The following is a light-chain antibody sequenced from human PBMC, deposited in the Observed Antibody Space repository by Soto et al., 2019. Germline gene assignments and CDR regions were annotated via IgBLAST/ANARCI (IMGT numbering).Light chain of an antibody. Sequence: EVVLTQSPAALSFSPGGTANLSCRAIQTVSITYLTWYQQQPGQAPTLLLFGASTRATGIPDTFSGSGSGRDFTLTISGLEPEDFAVYYCQQYGSSPLISFGQGTRLEIK. V-gene: IGKV3-20*01. CDR1: QTVSITY. J-gene: IGKJ5*01. CDR3: QQYGSSPLIS. CDR2: GAS.